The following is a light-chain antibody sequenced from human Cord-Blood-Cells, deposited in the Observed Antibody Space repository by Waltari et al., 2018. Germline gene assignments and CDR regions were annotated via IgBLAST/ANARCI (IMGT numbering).Light chain of an antibody. Sequence: QLVLTQSPSASASLGASVKLTCTLSSGHSSYAIAWHQQQPEKGLRHLRKLTSDGSHGKGDGIPDRFSGSSSGAGHYRTFSSLQSEDEADYDCQTWGTGIHWVFGGGTKLTVL. CDR3: QTWGTGIHWV. V-gene: IGLV4-69*01. J-gene: IGLJ3*02. CDR2: LTSDGSH. CDR1: SGHSSYA.